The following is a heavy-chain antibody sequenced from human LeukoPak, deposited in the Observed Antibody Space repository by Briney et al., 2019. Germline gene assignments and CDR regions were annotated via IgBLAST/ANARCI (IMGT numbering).Heavy chain of an antibody. CDR1: GVSISREGYS. Sequence: PSETLSLTCDVSGVSISREGYSWSWIRQPPGKGLEWIGYIYYSGSTYYNPSLKSRVTISVDTSKNQFSLKLSSVTAADTAVYYCARVGSSLNWFDPWGQGTLVTVSS. D-gene: IGHD2-15*01. J-gene: IGHJ5*02. CDR2: IYYSGST. CDR3: ARVGSSLNWFDP. V-gene: IGHV4-30-4*07.